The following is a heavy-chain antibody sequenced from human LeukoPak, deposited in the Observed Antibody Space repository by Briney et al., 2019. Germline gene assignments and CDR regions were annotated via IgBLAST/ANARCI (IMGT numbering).Heavy chain of an antibody. D-gene: IGHD2-8*01. CDR2: ISGSVGST. CDR3: AKSTRGGFTYGYFD. V-gene: IGHV3-23*01. J-gene: IGHJ4*01. CDR1: GFTFNNFA. Sequence: GGSLSPACVASGFTFNNFAMNRVRQAPGNRLQWVSGISGSVGSTYYADYVKGRFTISRDNSKNTLYLQMNSLRGEDTAVYYCAKSTRGGFTYGYFD.